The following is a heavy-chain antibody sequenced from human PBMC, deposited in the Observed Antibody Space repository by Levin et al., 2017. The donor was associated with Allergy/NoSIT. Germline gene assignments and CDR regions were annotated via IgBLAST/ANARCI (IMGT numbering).Heavy chain of an antibody. J-gene: IGHJ4*02. CDR2: IKSKNDGGTI. Sequence: GESLKISCATSGFTFTNAWMTWVRQAPGKGLEWVGRIKSKNDGGTIEYAAPVKARFTISRDDSKNTLYLQMNSLKTEDTAVYYCTTGQAAAPYWGQGTLVTVSS. CDR3: TTGQAAAPY. CDR1: GFTFTNAW. V-gene: IGHV3-15*01. D-gene: IGHD6-13*01.